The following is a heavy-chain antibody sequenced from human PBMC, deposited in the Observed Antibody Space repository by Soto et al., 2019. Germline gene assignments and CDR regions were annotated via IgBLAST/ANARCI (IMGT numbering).Heavy chain of an antibody. V-gene: IGHV3-23*01. CDR1: GFTFSSYA. CDR3: ATLAVPAAAYYYYYGMAV. Sequence: EVQLLESGGGLVQPGGSLRLSCAASGFTFSSYAMSWVRQAPGKGLEWVSAISGSGGGTYYADSVKGRFTISRDNSKNTLYLQMNSLRAEDTAVYYCATLAVPAAAYYYYYGMAVWGQGTTVTVSS. D-gene: IGHD2-2*01. CDR2: ISGSGGGT. J-gene: IGHJ6*02.